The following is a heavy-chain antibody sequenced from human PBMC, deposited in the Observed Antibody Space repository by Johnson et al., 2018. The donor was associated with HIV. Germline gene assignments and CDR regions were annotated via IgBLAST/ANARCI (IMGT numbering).Heavy chain of an antibody. CDR1: GFTFSSYA. CDR2: ISYDGSNK. Sequence: QVQLVESGGGVVQPGRSLRLSCAASGFTFSSYAMHWVRQAPGKGLEWVAVISYDGSNKYYADSVQGRFTISRDNSKNTLYLQMNSLRAEDTAVYYCATPDPDSGSPIDDAFDIWGQGTMVTVSS. D-gene: IGHD1-26*01. J-gene: IGHJ3*02. CDR3: ATPDPDSGSPIDDAFDI. V-gene: IGHV3-30-3*01.